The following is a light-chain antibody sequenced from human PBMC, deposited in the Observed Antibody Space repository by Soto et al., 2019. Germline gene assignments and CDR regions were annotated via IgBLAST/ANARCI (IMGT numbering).Light chain of an antibody. J-gene: IGKJ1*01. CDR3: QQYNPYTWT. V-gene: IGKV1-27*01. CDR2: SAS. CDR1: QGISSY. Sequence: DIQLTQSPSSLSASVGDRVTITCRVSQGISSYLNWYRQKPGKVPKLLIYSASNLQSGVPSRFSGSGSGTEFTLTISSLQPDDFATYYCQQYNPYTWTFGHGTKVDIK.